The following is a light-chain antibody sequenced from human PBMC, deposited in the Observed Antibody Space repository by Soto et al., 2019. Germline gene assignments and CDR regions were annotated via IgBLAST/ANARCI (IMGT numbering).Light chain of an antibody. CDR3: QQVNTYT. CDR1: LGISTH. CDR2: AAS. V-gene: IGKV1-9*01. Sequence: DIQLTQSPSFLSASVGDRVTITCRASLGISTHLAWYQQKPGKAPNLLIYAASTLQSGVPSRFSGSGSGTEFTLTISSLQPEDFATYYCQQVNTYTFGPGTKVDIK. J-gene: IGKJ3*01.